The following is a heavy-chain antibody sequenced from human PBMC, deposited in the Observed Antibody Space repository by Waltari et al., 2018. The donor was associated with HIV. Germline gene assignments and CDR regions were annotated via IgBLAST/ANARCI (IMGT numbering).Heavy chain of an antibody. D-gene: IGHD1-20*01. CDR2: VYHSGST. V-gene: IGHV4-38-2*01. CDR3: AREDGHYIQVPGI. Sequence: QVQLQESGPGLVKPSETLSLTCAVSGYSISTAYYWGWIRQPPGKGLKWIGNVYHSGSTYFSPSLKSRVTISVDTSKNQFSLKLTSVTAADTAVYYCAREDGHYIQVPGIWGQGALVTVSS. CDR1: GYSISTAYY. J-gene: IGHJ4*02.